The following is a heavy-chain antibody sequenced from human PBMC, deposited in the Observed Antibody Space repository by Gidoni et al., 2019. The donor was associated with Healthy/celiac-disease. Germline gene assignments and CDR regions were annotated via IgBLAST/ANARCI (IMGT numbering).Heavy chain of an antibody. D-gene: IGHD3-3*01. J-gene: IGHJ4*02. V-gene: IGHV3-30-3*01. CDR2: ISHDGSNK. CDR3: ARDHGDPSYFDY. Sequence: QVQLVESGGGVVQPGRSLRLSCAASGFTFSSYAMHWVRQAPGKGLEWVAVISHDGSNKYYADSVKGRFTISRDNSKNTLYLQMNSLRAEDTAVYYCARDHGDPSYFDYWGQGTLVTVSS. CDR1: GFTFSSYA.